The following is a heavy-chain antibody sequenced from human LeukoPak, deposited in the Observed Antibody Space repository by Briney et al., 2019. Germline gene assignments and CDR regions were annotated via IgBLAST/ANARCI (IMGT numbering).Heavy chain of an antibody. D-gene: IGHD3-22*01. CDR1: GGSISSSGYY. Sequence: SQTLSLTCTVSGGSISSSGYYWSWIRQHPGKGLEWIGYIYYSGSTYYNPSLKSRVTISVDTSKNQFSLKLSSVTAAVTAVYYCARASVRSHYYDSSGYYAFDYWGQGTLVTVSS. CDR3: ARASVRSHYYDSSGYYAFDY. J-gene: IGHJ4*02. CDR2: IYYSGST. V-gene: IGHV4-31*03.